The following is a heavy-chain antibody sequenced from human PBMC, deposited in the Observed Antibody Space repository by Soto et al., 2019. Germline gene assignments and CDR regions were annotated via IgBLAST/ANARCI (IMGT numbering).Heavy chain of an antibody. V-gene: IGHV4-31*03. CDR3: AREQWGYDS. Sequence: QVQLQESGPELVKPSQTLSLTCTVSGGSISSNGHYWTWIRQHPGKGLEWIAYIYYTGNTYYNPSLKSRLSISADTSMNQFSLNLRSVTAADTAVYYCAREQWGYDSWGQGTLVTVSS. D-gene: IGHD2-15*01. CDR2: IYYTGNT. CDR1: GGSISSNGHY. J-gene: IGHJ4*02.